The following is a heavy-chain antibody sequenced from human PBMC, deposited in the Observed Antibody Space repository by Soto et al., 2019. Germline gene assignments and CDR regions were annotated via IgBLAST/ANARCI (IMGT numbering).Heavy chain of an antibody. CDR3: AREDYYDSSGYSNDAFDI. V-gene: IGHV3-21*01. J-gene: IGHJ3*02. CDR2: ISSSSSYI. D-gene: IGHD3-22*01. CDR1: GYTLSDYS. Sequence: GGSLRLSCAASGYTLSDYSMNWVRQAPGKGLEWVSSISSSSSYIYYADSVKGRFTISRDNAKNSLYLQMNSLRAEDTAVYYCAREDYYDSSGYSNDAFDIWGQGTMVTVSS.